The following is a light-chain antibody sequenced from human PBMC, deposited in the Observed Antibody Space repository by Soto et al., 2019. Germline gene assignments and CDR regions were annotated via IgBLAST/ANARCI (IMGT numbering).Light chain of an antibody. CDR3: QQLNSYFST. J-gene: IGKJ1*01. V-gene: IGKV1-9*01. CDR1: QDVSSY. CDR2: AAS. Sequence: DIQLTQSPSFLSASVGDRVTITCRASQDVSSYLAWYQQKPGKAPKLLIYAASTLQSGVPSRFSGSGSGTEFTLTISSLQPEDFATYDCQQLNSYFSTFGQGTKVDIK.